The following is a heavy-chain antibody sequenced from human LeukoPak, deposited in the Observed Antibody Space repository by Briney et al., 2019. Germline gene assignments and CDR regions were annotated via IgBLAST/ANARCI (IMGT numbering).Heavy chain of an antibody. CDR1: GDSISSTGC. CDR3: AKNGGNSDLEY. D-gene: IGHD4-23*01. J-gene: IGHJ4*02. Sequence: PSETLSLTCTVSGDSISSTGCWTWVRQPPGEGLEWIGEVYHSGATNYNPSLKSRVTMSVDKSKNQFSLKVNSVTAADTAAYYYAKNGGNSDLEYWGQGTLVTVSS. V-gene: IGHV4-4*02. CDR2: VYHSGAT.